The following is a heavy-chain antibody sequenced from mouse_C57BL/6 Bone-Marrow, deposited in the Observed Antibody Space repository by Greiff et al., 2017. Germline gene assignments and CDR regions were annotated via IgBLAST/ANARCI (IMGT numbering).Heavy chain of an antibody. Sequence: VQLVESGAELARPGASVKMSCKASGYTFTSYTMHWVKQRPGQGLEWIGYINPSSGYTKYNQKFKDKATLTADESSSTAYMQLSSLTSEDSAVYYCARAYYSNYYWFAYWGQGTLVTVSA. D-gene: IGHD2-5*01. CDR1: GYTFTSYT. CDR2: INPSSGYT. CDR3: ARAYYSNYYWFAY. J-gene: IGHJ3*01. V-gene: IGHV1-4*01.